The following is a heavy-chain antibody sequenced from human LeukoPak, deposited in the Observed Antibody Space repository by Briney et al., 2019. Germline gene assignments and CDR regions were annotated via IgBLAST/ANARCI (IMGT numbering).Heavy chain of an antibody. D-gene: IGHD4-17*01. Sequence: PSETLSLTCAVYGGSLSGYYWSWIRQLPGKGLEWIGEINHSGSTNYNPSLKSRVTISVDTSKNQFSLKLSSVTAADTAVYYCAITDDYGDLDAFDIWGQGTMVTVSS. J-gene: IGHJ3*02. CDR3: AITDDYGDLDAFDI. CDR2: INHSGST. V-gene: IGHV4-34*01. CDR1: GGSLSGYY.